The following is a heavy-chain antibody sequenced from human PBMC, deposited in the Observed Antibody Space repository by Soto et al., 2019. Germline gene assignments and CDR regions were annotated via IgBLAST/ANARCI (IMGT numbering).Heavy chain of an antibody. CDR3: ARGPESRSTAYFDY. CDR2: ISAYTGNT. D-gene: IGHD1-26*01. Sequence: SAKVSCKASGYTFTDYGITWVRQAPGQGLDWVGWISAYTGNTNYAQKVQGRVTMSTETSTSTAHLEMRSLRSDHTAVYYCARGPESRSTAYFDYWGQETLVTVSS. V-gene: IGHV1-18*01. CDR1: GYTFTDYG. J-gene: IGHJ4*02.